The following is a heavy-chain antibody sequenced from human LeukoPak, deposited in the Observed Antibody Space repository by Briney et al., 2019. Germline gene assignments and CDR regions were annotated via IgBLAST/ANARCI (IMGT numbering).Heavy chain of an antibody. D-gene: IGHD5-18*01. CDR3: ARPRGYSYGIFDY. CDR2: IYYSGST. J-gene: IGHJ4*02. V-gene: IGHV4-39*01. Sequence: SETLSLTCTVSGGSISSSSYYWAWIRQPPGKGLEGIGSIYYSGSTYYNQSLKSRVTISVDTSKNQFSLKLSSVTAADTAVYYCARPRGYSYGIFDYWGQGTLVTVLS. CDR1: GGSISSSSYY.